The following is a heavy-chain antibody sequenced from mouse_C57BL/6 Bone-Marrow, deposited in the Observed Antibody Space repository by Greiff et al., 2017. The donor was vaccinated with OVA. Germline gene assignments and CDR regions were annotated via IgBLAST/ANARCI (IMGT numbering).Heavy chain of an antibody. Sequence: QVQLQQSGAELVKHGASVKLSCKASGYTFTSYWMHWVKQRPGQGLEWIGMIHPNSGSTNYNEKFKSKATLTVDKSSSTAYMQLSSLTSEDSAVYYCASRYGSSPWFAYWGQGTLVTVSA. V-gene: IGHV1-64*01. J-gene: IGHJ3*01. CDR1: GYTFTSYW. D-gene: IGHD1-1*01. CDR2: IHPNSGST. CDR3: ASRYGSSPWFAY.